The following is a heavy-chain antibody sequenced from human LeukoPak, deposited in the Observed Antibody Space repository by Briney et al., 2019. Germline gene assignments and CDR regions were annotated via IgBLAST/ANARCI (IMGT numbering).Heavy chain of an antibody. V-gene: IGHV4-34*01. CDR1: GGPFRVYH. J-gene: IGHJ4*02. CDR2: IHFCENP. Sequence: SETLPHTCSVYGGPFRVYHGGSIRQPPGRGLEWIGNIHFCENPHYNPPLKSRHTITVDTSKNLFPLKVTCVTAADRAVYFCVREFSGSYSGVPFDYWGQGTLVTVSS. D-gene: IGHD1-26*01. CDR3: VREFSGSYSGVPFDY.